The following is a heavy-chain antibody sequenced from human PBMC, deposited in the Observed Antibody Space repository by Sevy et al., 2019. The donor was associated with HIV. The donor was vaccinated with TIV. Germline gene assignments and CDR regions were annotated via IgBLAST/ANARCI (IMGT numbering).Heavy chain of an antibody. Sequence: GGSLRLSCAASGFTFSDYAMHWVRQVPGKGLEWVSGISWNSGATGYADSVRGRLTIARDNTKNSLYLEMNSMRVEDRTFCNRGRAQGYCVVERGKGGSVNAFDIWGQGTMVTVSS. J-gene: IGHJ3*02. CDR1: GFTFSDYA. CDR3: GRAQGYCVVERGKGGSVNAFDI. CDR2: ISWNSGAT. V-gene: IGHV3-9*01. D-gene: IGHD2-15*01.